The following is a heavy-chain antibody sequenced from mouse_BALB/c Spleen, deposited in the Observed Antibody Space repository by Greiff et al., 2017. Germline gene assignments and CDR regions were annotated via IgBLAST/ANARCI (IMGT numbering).Heavy chain of an antibody. Sequence: QVQLQQSGAELVRPGVSGKISCKGSGYTFTDYAMHWVKQSHAKSLEWIGVISTYYGDASYNQKFKGKSTMTVDKSSSTAYMELARLTSEDSAIYYWASEVQQGNAIDYWGQRASVTVSP. CDR1: GYTFTDYA. V-gene: IGHV1S137*01. CDR3: ASEVQQGNAIDY. CDR2: ISTYYGDA. D-gene: IGHD2-14*01. J-gene: IGHJ4*01.